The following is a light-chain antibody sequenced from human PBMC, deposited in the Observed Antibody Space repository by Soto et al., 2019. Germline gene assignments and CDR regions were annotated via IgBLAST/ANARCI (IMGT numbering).Light chain of an antibody. CDR3: QQYNNWPQT. Sequence: EIVMTQSPATLSVSPGERATLSCRAGQNIHTNLAWYQRKPGQAPRLLFYGASTGATGLPARFSGSGSGTEFTLTISSLQSEDFAVYYCQQYNNWPQTFGQGTKVDIK. CDR2: GAS. CDR1: QNIHTN. V-gene: IGKV3-15*01. J-gene: IGKJ1*01.